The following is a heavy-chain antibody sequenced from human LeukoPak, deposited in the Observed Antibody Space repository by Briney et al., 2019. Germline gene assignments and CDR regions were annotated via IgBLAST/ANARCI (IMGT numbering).Heavy chain of an antibody. Sequence: GGSLRLSRAASGFTFSSYAMHWVRQAPGKGLEWVAVISYDGSNKYYADSVKGRFTISRDNSKNTLYLQMNSLRAEDTAVYYCARAVYSNYNWFDPWGQGTLVTVSS. V-gene: IGHV3-30*01. CDR1: GFTFSSYA. J-gene: IGHJ5*02. CDR3: ARAVYSNYNWFDP. D-gene: IGHD4-11*01. CDR2: ISYDGSNK.